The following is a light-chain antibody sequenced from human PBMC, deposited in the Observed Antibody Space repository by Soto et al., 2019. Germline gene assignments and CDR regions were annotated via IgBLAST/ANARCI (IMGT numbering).Light chain of an antibody. V-gene: IGKV1-5*01. CDR3: QQYNSYSPT. Sequence: DIQMTQSPSTLSASVGDRVTITCRASQTISSWLAWYQQKPGKAPNLLIYDASSLESGVPSRFSGSGSGTEFSLSIISLQPDDFATYYCQQYNSYSPTFGQGTKVDIK. CDR1: QTISSW. CDR2: DAS. J-gene: IGKJ1*01.